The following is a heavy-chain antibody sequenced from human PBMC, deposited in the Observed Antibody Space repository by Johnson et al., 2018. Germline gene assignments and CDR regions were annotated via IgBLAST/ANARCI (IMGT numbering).Heavy chain of an antibody. J-gene: IGHJ1*01. V-gene: IGHV3-74*02. CDR2: ISPDGSSA. Sequence: VQLVQSGGGLVQPGGSLRLSCAASGFTFSDYWMQWVRQGPGKGLVWVSRISPDGSSASYPDSVKGRFTISRDNAKNTLYLPMDSLRVEDTAVYFCARGLYGDYVGSEYLQHWGQGTLVTVSS. CDR1: GFTFSDYW. D-gene: IGHD4-17*01. CDR3: ARGLYGDYVGSEYLQH.